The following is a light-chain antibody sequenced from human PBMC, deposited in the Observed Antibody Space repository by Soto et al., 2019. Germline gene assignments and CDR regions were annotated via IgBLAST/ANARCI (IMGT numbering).Light chain of an antibody. CDR1: QSVSSSY. J-gene: IGKJ1*01. V-gene: IGKV3-20*01. Sequence: EIVLTQSPVTLSLSPGEIATLSCRASQSVSSSYLAWYQQKPGQAPRLLIYGASSRATGIPDRFSGSGSGTDFTLTISRLEPEDFAVYYCQQYGSSPSWKFGQGTKVDIK. CDR2: GAS. CDR3: QQYGSSPSWK.